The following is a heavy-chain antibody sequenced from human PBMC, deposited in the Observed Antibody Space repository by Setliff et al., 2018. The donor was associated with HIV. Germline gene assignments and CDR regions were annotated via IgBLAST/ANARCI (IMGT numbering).Heavy chain of an antibody. V-gene: IGHV3-72*01. CDR2: IRDKVNTYTT. Sequence: GGSLRLSCAASGFTFSDHYMDWVRQAPGKGLEWVGRIRDKVNTYTTKYAASVKGRFTISRDDSKNSLFLQLNSLKTEDTAVYYCARGQGRFSFGAQLGYYFDYWGQGTLVTVSS. CDR3: ARGQGRFSFGAQLGYYFDY. D-gene: IGHD5-18*01. J-gene: IGHJ4*02. CDR1: GFTFSDHY.